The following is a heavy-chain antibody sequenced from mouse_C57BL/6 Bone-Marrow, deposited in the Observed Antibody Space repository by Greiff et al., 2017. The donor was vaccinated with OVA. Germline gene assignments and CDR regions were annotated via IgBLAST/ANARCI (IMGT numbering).Heavy chain of an antibody. V-gene: IGHV5-4*03. CDR3: ASRVSYSLYYAMDY. CDR2: ISDGGSYT. J-gene: IGHJ4*01. D-gene: IGHD2-12*01. Sequence: EVMLVESGGGLVKPGGSLNLSCAASGFTFSSYAMSWVRQTPEKRLEWVATISDGGSYTYYPDNVKGRFTISRDNAKNNLYLQMSHLKSEDTAMYYCASRVSYSLYYAMDYWGQGTSVTVSS. CDR1: GFTFSSYA.